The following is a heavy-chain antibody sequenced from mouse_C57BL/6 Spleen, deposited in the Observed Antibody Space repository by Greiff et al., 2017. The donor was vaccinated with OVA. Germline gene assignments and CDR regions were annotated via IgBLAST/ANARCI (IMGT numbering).Heavy chain of an antibody. J-gene: IGHJ3*01. CDR3: SREMNYHQMAY. CDR2: IYPRSGNT. V-gene: IGHV1-81*01. D-gene: IGHD2-1*01. Sequence: QVQLQQSGAELARPGASVKLSCKASGYTFTSYGISWVKQRTGQGLEWIGEIYPRSGNTYYNEKFKGKATLTADKSSSTAYMELRSLTSEDSAVYFCSREMNYHQMAYWGQGTLVTVSA. CDR1: GYTFTSYG.